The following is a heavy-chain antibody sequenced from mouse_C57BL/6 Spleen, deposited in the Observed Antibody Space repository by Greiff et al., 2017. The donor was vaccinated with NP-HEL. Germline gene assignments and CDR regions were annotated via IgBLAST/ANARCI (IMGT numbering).Heavy chain of an antibody. D-gene: IGHD2-3*01. CDR1: GYSITSGYD. Sequence: DVQLQESGPGMVKPSQSLSLTCTVTGYSITSGYDWHWIRHFPGNKLEWMGYISYSGSTNYNPSLKSRISITHDTSKNHFFLKLNSVTTEDTATYYCARGEGGYYGFAYWGQGTLVTVSA. CDR2: ISYSGST. J-gene: IGHJ3*01. CDR3: ARGEGGYYGFAY. V-gene: IGHV3-1*01.